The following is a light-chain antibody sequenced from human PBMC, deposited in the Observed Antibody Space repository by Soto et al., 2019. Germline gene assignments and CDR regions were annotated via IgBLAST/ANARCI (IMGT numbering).Light chain of an antibody. V-gene: IGLV2-8*01. J-gene: IGLJ1*01. Sequence: QSALTQPPSASGSPGQSGTISCTGTSSDFFGYNYVSWYQHHPGKAPKLMIYEVSKRPSGVPDRFSGSKSGNTASLTVSGLQAEDEADYYCSSYAGSNIYYVFGTGTKVTVL. CDR1: SSDFFGYNY. CDR2: EVS. CDR3: SSYAGSNIYYV.